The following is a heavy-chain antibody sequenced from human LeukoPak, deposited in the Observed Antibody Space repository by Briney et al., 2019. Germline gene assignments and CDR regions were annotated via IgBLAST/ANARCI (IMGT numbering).Heavy chain of an antibody. Sequence: EASVKVSCKASGYTFTKYYIHWVRQAPGQGFEWMGVVNPGGDSTAHAQKFQGRVTMTRDMSTSTVYMELSSLRSDDTAVYYCARGDPNYYYMDVWGTGTTVTVSS. J-gene: IGHJ6*03. CDR1: GYTFTKYY. V-gene: IGHV1-46*01. CDR2: VNPGGDST. CDR3: ARGDPNYYYMDV.